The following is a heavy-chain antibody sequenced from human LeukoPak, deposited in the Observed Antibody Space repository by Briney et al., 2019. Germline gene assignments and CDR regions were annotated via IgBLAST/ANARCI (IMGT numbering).Heavy chain of an antibody. J-gene: IGHJ5*02. D-gene: IGHD3-10*01. V-gene: IGHV1-69*13. CDR3: ARDAYRGFDP. CDR1: GYTFTSYA. CDR2: IIPIFGTA. Sequence: SVTVSFKASGYTFTSYAISWVRQAPGQGLEWMGGIIPIFGTANYAQKFQGRVTITADESTSTAYMELGSLRSEDTAVYYCARDAYRGFDPWGQGTLVTVSS.